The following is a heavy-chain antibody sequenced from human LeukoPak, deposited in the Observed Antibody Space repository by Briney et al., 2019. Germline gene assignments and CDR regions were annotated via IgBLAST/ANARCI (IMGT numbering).Heavy chain of an antibody. Sequence: SETLSLTCTVSGGSISSGGYYWSWIRQHPGKGLEWIGYIYYSGSTYYNPSLKSRVTISVDTSKNQFSLKLSSVTAADTAVYYCARAPLQGFDPWGQGTLVTVSS. V-gene: IGHV4-31*03. CDR2: IYYSGST. D-gene: IGHD4-11*01. J-gene: IGHJ5*02. CDR1: GGSISSGGYY. CDR3: ARAPLQGFDP.